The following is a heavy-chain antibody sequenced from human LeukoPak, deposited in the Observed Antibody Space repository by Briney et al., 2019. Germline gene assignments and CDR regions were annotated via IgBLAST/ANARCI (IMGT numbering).Heavy chain of an antibody. Sequence: ASVKVSCKASGYTFTSYGISWVRQAPGQGLEWMGWISAYNGNTNYAQKLQGRVTMTTDTSTSTAYMELRSLRSDDTAVYYCAREEEGTTGLSAFDIWGQGTMVTVSS. V-gene: IGHV1-18*01. CDR3: AREEEGTTGLSAFDI. D-gene: IGHD1-1*01. J-gene: IGHJ3*02. CDR1: GYTFTSYG. CDR2: ISAYNGNT.